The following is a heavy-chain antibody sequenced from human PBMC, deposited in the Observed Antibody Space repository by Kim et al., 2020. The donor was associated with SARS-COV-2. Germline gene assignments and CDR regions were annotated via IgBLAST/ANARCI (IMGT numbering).Heavy chain of an antibody. CDR3: ARDLLVPIYGEHDAFDI. V-gene: IGHV6-1*01. CDR1: GDSVSSNSAA. D-gene: IGHD3-3*01. Sequence: SQTLSLTCAISGDSVSSNSAAWNWIRQSPSRGLEWLGRTYYRSKWYNDYAVSVKSRITINPDTSKNQFSLQLNSVTPEDTAVYYCARDLLVPIYGEHDAFDIWGQGTMVTVSS. J-gene: IGHJ3*02. CDR2: TYYRSKWYN.